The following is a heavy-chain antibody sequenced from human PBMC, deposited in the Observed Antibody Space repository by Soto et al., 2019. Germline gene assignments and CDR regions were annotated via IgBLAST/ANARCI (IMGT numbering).Heavy chain of an antibody. CDR2: IYHSGST. V-gene: IGHV4-30-2*01. D-gene: IGHD3-22*01. CDR1: GGSISSGCYS. J-gene: IGHJ5*02. CDR3: ARVYYYDSSGYPFDP. Sequence: SETLSLTCAVYGGSISSGCYSWSWIRQPPGKGLEWIGYIYHSGSTYYNPSLKSRVTISVDRSKNQFSLKLSSVTAADTAVYYCARVYYYDSSGYPFDPWGQGTLVTVSS.